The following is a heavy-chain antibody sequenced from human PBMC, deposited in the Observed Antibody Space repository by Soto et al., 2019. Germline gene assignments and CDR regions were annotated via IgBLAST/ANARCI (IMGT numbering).Heavy chain of an antibody. CDR3: ASLLVHYYGSGSRHNWFDP. CDR1: GGSISSSSYY. CDR2: IYYSGST. J-gene: IGHJ5*02. Sequence: QLQLQESGPGLVKPSETLSLTCTVSGGSISSSSYYWGWIRQPPGKGLEWIGSIYYSGSTYYNPSLKSRVTISVDTPKNQFSLKLSSVTAADTAVYYCASLLVHYYGSGSRHNWFDPWGQGTLVTVSS. D-gene: IGHD3-10*01. V-gene: IGHV4-39*01.